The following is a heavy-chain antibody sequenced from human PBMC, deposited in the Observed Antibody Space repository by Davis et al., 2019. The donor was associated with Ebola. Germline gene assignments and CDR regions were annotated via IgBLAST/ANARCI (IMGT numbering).Heavy chain of an antibody. D-gene: IGHD1-20*01. Sequence: GESLKISCKDSGNSFNTHWIGWVRQMPGKGLEWMGIIYTGDSDTRYSPSFRGQVTISADKSIKTAFLQWSSLKASDTAMYYCATLRRTITGMDDSFDIWGQGTMVTVFS. CDR2: IYTGDSDT. CDR1: GNSFNTHW. CDR3: ATLRRTITGMDDSFDI. V-gene: IGHV5-51*01. J-gene: IGHJ3*02.